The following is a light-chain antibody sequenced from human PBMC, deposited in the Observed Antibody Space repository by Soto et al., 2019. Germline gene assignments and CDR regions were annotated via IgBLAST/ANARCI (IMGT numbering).Light chain of an antibody. V-gene: IGKV3-15*01. CDR1: HSVNSH. CDR3: QQYKKWPL. J-gene: IGKJ5*01. CDR2: GAS. Sequence: EIVLTQSPATLSVSPGERVTLSCRTSHSVNSHVAWYQQKPGQAPRLLLYGASTRATGIPVRFSGSGFGTEFTLTISRLKSEDFAVYYCQQYKKWPLFGQGTDWRL.